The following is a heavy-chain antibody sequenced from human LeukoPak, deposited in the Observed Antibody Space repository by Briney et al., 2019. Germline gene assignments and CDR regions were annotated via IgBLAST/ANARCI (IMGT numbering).Heavy chain of an antibody. V-gene: IGHV1-24*01. J-gene: IGHJ4*02. Sequence: ASVKVSCKVSGYTLTELSMHWVRQAPGKGLEWMGGFDPEDGETIYAQKFQGRVTMTEDTSTDTAYMELSSLRSEDKAVYYCAAGPIYNWNYHSDYWGQGTLVTVSS. CDR3: AAGPIYNWNYHSDY. CDR1: GYTLTELS. D-gene: IGHD1-7*01. CDR2: FDPEDGET.